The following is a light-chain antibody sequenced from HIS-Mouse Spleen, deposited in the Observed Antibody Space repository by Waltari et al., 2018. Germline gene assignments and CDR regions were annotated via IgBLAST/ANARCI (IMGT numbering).Light chain of an antibody. CDR1: SSNIVSNY. CDR3: AAWDDSLSGYVV. J-gene: IGLJ2*01. V-gene: IGLV1-47*01. Sequence: QSVLTQPPSASGTPGQRVTISCSGSSSNIVSNYVYWYQQLPGTAPKLLIYRKNQRPSGVPDRFSGSKSGTSASLAISGLRSEDEADYYCAAWDDSLSGYVVFGGGTKLTVL. CDR2: RKN.